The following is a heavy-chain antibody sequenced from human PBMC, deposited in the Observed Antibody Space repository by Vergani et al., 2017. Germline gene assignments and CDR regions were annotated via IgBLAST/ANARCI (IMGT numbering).Heavy chain of an antibody. V-gene: IGHV4-34*01. CDR3: ARDRPYFGVLMVYAKGGFDY. CDR2: INHSGST. J-gene: IGHJ4*02. Sequence: QVQLVESGGGVVQPGRSLRLSCAASGFTFSDYYMSWIRQAPGKGLEWIGEINHSGSTNYNPSLKSRVTISVDTSKNQFSLKLSSVTAADTAVYYCARDRPYFGVLMVYAKGGFDYWGQGTLVTVSS. CDR1: GFTFSDYY. D-gene: IGHD2-8*01.